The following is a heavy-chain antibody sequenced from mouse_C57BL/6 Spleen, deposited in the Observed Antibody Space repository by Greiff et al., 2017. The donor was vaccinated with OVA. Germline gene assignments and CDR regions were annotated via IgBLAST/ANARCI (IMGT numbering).Heavy chain of an antibody. CDR1: GFSLTSYG. CDR2: IWRGGST. J-gene: IGHJ4*01. CDR3: AKKSPKDYAMDY. Sequence: VQLQESGPGLVQPSQSLSITCTVSGFSLTSYGVHWVRQSPGKGLEWLGVIWRGGSTDYNAAFMSRLSITKDNSKSQVFFKMNSLQADDTAIYYCAKKSPKDYAMDYWGQGTSVTVSS. V-gene: IGHV2-5*01.